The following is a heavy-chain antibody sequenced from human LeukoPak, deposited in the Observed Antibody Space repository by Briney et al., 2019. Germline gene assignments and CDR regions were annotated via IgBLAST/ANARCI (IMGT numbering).Heavy chain of an antibody. CDR1: GFTFSSYA. CDR3: ARDLTDPPYYYYYIDV. Sequence: GGSLRLSCAASGFTFSSYAMHWVRQAPGKGLEWVAVISYDGSNKYYADSVKGRFTISRDNSKNMLYLQMNSLRAEDTAVYYCARDLTDPPYYYYYIDVWGKGTTVTISS. CDR2: ISYDGSNK. J-gene: IGHJ6*03. V-gene: IGHV3-30*04.